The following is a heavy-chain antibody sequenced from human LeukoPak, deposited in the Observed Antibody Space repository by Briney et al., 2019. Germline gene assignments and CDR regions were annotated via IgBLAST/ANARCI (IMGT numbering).Heavy chain of an antibody. Sequence: GGSLRLSCAASGFTFDDYGMSWVRQAPGKGLGWVSGINWNGGSTGYADSVKGRFTISRDNAKNSLYLQMNSLRAEDTALYYCAKDRTAALYYFDSWGQGTLVTVSS. CDR2: INWNGGST. CDR3: AKDRTAALYYFDS. V-gene: IGHV3-20*04. D-gene: IGHD6-13*01. CDR1: GFTFDDYG. J-gene: IGHJ4*02.